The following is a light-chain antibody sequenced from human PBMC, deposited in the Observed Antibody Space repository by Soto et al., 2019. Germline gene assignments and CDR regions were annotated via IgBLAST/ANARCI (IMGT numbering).Light chain of an antibody. CDR3: QQYNSYSLWT. J-gene: IGKJ1*01. CDR1: QSISSW. CDR2: DAS. Sequence: DIQMTQSPSTLSASVGDRVTITCRAIQSISSWLAWYQQKPGKAPKLLIYDASSLESGVPSRFSDSGSGTEFTLTISSLQPDDFATYYCQQYNSYSLWTFGQGTKVDIK. V-gene: IGKV1-5*01.